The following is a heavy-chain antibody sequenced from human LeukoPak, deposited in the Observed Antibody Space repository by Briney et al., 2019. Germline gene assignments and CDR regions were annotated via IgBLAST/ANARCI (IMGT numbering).Heavy chain of an antibody. J-gene: IGHJ4*02. Sequence: PGGSLRLSCAASGIIFRSSALSWVRQAPGKGLEWVSTISGTGGSTYYADSVKGRFTISRDNSKNTLYLQMNSLRAEDTAVYYCAKDLVQEKILRFYYFDYWGQGTLVTVSS. CDR1: GIIFRSSA. CDR2: ISGTGGST. D-gene: IGHD2-15*01. V-gene: IGHV3-23*01. CDR3: AKDLVQEKILRFYYFDY.